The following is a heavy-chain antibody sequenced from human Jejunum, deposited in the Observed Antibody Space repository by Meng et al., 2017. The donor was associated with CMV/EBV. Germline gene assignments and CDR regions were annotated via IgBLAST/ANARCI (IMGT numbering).Heavy chain of an antibody. J-gene: IGHJ3*02. CDR2: ISTSGDSV. CDR3: AKDAGTATGLSALDI. V-gene: IGHV3-23*01. Sequence: GFSFGSYAMVWFRRAPGKGLGWVSAISTSGDSVYYADSVKGRFIVSRDNSKNTMYLQMNSPRAEDTAVYYCAKDAGTATGLSALDIWGQGAVVTVSS. CDR1: GFSFGSYA. D-gene: IGHD6-13*01.